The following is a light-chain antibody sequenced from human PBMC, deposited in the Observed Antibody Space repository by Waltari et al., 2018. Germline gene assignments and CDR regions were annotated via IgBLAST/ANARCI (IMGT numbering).Light chain of an antibody. J-gene: IGLJ1*01. V-gene: IGLV2-11*01. CDR3: CSFAGSPYV. CDR2: EFR. CDR1: SRDVGGYNY. Sequence: QSALTQPRSVSGSPGQSVTISCTGTSRDVGGYNYVSWYQQHPGKAPKLMIYEFRKRPAGVPDRFSASKSGNTASLTISGLQTEDEADYYCCSFAGSPYVFGPGTKVTVL.